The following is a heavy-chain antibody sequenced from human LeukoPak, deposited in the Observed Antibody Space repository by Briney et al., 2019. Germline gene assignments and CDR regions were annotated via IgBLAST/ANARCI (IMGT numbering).Heavy chain of an antibody. Sequence: GRSLRLSCAASGFTFSSYGTHWVRQAPGKGLEWVAVISYDGSNKYYADSVKGRFTISRDNSKNTLYLQMNSLRAEDTAVYYCAKDRYGDHYYFDYWGQGTLVTVSS. D-gene: IGHD4-17*01. CDR2: ISYDGSNK. CDR3: AKDRYGDHYYFDY. J-gene: IGHJ4*02. CDR1: GFTFSSYG. V-gene: IGHV3-30*18.